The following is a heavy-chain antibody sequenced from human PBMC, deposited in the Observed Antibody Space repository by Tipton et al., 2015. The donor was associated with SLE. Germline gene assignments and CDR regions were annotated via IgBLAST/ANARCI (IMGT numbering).Heavy chain of an antibody. CDR3: ARGGTGDGRNPFDP. Sequence: GLVKPSETLSLTCTVSGGSISGYYWSWIRQSPGKGLEWIGDLYSSGSTNYNPSLKSRVTISVDTSNNQFSLRLSSVTAADTAVYYCARGGTGDGRNPFDPWGQGTLVTVSS. D-gene: IGHD4-17*01. J-gene: IGHJ5*02. CDR1: GGSISGYY. V-gene: IGHV4-59*12. CDR2: LYSSGST.